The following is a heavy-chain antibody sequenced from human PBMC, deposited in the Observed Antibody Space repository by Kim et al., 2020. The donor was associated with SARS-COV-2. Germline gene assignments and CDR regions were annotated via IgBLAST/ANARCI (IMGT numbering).Heavy chain of an antibody. CDR1: GFTFSNYA. CDR3: AREGNWYFDL. Sequence: GGSLRLSCAASGFTFSNYAMNWVRQAPGEGLDWVSATSGSGITIKYADSVKGRFTMSRDNSKNTLYLQMSSLKAEDTAIYYCAREGNWYFDLWGRGTLVTVSS. D-gene: IGHD1-26*01. V-gene: IGHV3-23*01. CDR2: TSGSGITI. J-gene: IGHJ2*01.